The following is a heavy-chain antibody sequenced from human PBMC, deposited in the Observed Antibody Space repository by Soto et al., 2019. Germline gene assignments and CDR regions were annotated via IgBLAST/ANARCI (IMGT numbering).Heavy chain of an antibody. CDR2: LSATGEST. D-gene: IGHD3-16*01. V-gene: IGHV3-23*01. J-gene: IGHJ3*02. CDR3: AKSWGDSWEQSAFDM. CDR1: GFTFREHS. Sequence: EVQLLESGGGLVQPGGSLRLSCEASGFTFREHSKSWVRQSPGKGLEWVSGLSATGESTHYAEAVKGRFTISRDNSRNTLYLQMNSLRAEDTAVYSWAKSWGDSWEQSAFDMWGQGTMVTVSS.